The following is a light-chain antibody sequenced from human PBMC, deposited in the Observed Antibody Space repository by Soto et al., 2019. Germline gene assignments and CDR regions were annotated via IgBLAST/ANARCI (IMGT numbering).Light chain of an antibody. Sequence: QSVLTQPASVSGSAGQSITISCTGTSSDVGGYNYVSWYQQHPGKAPKLMIYEVSNRPSGVSNRFSGSKSGNTASLTISGLQSEDEADYYCSLYTSRSTLVFGTGTKLTVL. CDR3: SLYTSRSTLV. J-gene: IGLJ1*01. CDR2: EVS. CDR1: SSDVGGYNY. V-gene: IGLV2-14*01.